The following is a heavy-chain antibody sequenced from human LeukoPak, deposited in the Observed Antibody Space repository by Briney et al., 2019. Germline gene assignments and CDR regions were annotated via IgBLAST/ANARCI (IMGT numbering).Heavy chain of an antibody. CDR1: GFTFSSYS. CDR3: AREYHNWNENN. CDR2: IKPDGSET. D-gene: IGHD1-1*01. Sequence: GGSLRLSCAASGFTFSSYSMNWVRQAPGKGLEWVANIKPDGSETYYADPVEGRFTISRDNAQNSLYIQMNNLRDEDTAVYYCAREYHNWNENNWGRGTLVTISS. J-gene: IGHJ4*02. V-gene: IGHV3-7*01.